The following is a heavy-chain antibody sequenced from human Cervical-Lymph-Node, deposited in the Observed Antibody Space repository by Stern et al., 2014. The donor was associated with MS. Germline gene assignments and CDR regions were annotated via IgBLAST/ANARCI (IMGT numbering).Heavy chain of an antibody. V-gene: IGHV4-59*01. CDR2: IYYSGTT. CDR1: GASITSYY. CDR3: ARATDL. Sequence: QVQLQESGPGLLRPSETLSLTCTVSGASITSYYWSWIRQPPGKGLEWIGYIYYSGTTNYNASLKGRVAISIDTSKTQFSLRLSSVTAADTADYYCARATDLWGQGTLVTVSS. J-gene: IGHJ5*02.